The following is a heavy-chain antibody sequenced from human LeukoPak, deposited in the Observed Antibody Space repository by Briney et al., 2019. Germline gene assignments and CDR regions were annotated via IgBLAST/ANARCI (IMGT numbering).Heavy chain of an antibody. J-gene: IGHJ5*02. CDR3: ARGHCSSTSCSRNWFDP. D-gene: IGHD2-2*01. CDR1: GGSISSHY. Sequence: KPPETLSLTCTVSGGSISSHYWSWIRQPPGKGLEWIGYIYYSGSTNYNPSLKSRVTISVDTSKNQFSLKLSSVTAADTAVYYCARGHCSSTSCSRNWFDPWGQGTLVTVSS. CDR2: IYYSGST. V-gene: IGHV4-59*11.